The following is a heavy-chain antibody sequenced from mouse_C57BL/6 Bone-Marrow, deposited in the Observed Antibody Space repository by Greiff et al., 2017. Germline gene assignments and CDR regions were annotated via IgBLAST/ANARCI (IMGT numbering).Heavy chain of an antibody. Sequence: QVQLQQPGAELVRPGSSVKLSCKASGYTFTSYWMHWVKQRPIQGLEWIGNIDPSDSEPHYNQKFKDKDTLTVDKSSSTAYMQLSSLTSEDSAVYYCARSYYGKPWFAYWGQGTLVTVSA. CDR1: GYTFTSYW. V-gene: IGHV1-52*01. CDR3: ARSYYGKPWFAY. CDR2: IDPSDSEP. J-gene: IGHJ3*01. D-gene: IGHD2-10*01.